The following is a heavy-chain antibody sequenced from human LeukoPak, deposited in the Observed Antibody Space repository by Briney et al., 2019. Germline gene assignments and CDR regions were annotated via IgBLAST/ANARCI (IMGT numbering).Heavy chain of an antibody. D-gene: IGHD6-19*01. V-gene: IGHV3-30*04. CDR1: GFTFSSYA. Sequence: GGSLRLSCAASGFTFSSYAMHWVRQAPGRGLEWVAVISYDGSNKYYADSVKGRFTISGDNSKNTLYLQMNSLRAEDTAAYYCARGYSSGSWFDPWGQGTLVTVSS. CDR2: ISYDGSNK. CDR3: ARGYSSGSWFDP. J-gene: IGHJ5*02.